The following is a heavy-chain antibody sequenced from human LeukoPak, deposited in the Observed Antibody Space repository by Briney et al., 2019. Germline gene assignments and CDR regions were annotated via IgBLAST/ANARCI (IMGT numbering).Heavy chain of an antibody. J-gene: IGHJ5*02. CDR3: ARDNIAARPIIGFDP. CDR2: IYYSGST. Sequence: PSETLSLTCTVSGGSISSGDYYWGWIRQPPGKGLEWIGYIYYSGSTSYNPSLKSRITISVDTSKNQFSLKLSSVTAADTAVYYCARDNIAARPIIGFDPWGQGTLVTVSS. D-gene: IGHD6-6*01. CDR1: GGSISSGDYY. V-gene: IGHV4-30-4*02.